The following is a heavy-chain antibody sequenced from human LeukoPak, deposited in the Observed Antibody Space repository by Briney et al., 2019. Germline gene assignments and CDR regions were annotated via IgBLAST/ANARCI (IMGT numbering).Heavy chain of an antibody. D-gene: IGHD3-22*01. J-gene: IGHJ3*01. CDR2: IYTSGNT. CDR3: ARQSDSSGYYYLGAFDF. V-gene: IGHV4-4*07. CDR1: GGSISGHY. Sequence: PSETLSLTCTVSGGSISGHYWSWIRHPAGKGLEWIGRIYTSGNTNYNPSLKSRLTMSVDTSKNQFSLKLSSVTAADTAVYYCARQSDSSGYYYLGAFDFWGQGTMVTVSS.